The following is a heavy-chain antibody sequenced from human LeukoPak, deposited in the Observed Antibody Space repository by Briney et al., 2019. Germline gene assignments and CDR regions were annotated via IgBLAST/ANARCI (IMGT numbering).Heavy chain of an antibody. CDR3: TRDPRHLGS. CDR2: ISGSGHDI. V-gene: IGHV3-11*04. Sequence: GGSLRLSCAASGFTFSDSYMTWVRQAPGKGVEWVAYISGSGHDINYSESAKGRFTISRDNAKNSLYLQMSSLRVEDTAVYYCTRDPRHLGSWGQGTLVTVSS. J-gene: IGHJ4*02. CDR1: GFTFSDSY. D-gene: IGHD6-6*01.